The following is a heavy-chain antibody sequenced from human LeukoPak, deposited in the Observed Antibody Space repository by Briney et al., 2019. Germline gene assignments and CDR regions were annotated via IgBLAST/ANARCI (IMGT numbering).Heavy chain of an antibody. CDR1: GSTVSSYA. V-gene: IGHV3-30*18. CDR2: ISLEVPTT. Sequence: GGSLRLACAVSGSTVSSYAIGWVRQARGKGLGLVAFISLEVPTTNYADSVRGRFTISRDNSKNTLYLQMNSLRAEDTAVYYCAKRGVGLGCDGIYYRSYFDYCGQGTLVTVSS. CDR3: AKRGVGLGCDGIYYRSYFDY. D-gene: IGHD2-15*01. J-gene: IGHJ4*02.